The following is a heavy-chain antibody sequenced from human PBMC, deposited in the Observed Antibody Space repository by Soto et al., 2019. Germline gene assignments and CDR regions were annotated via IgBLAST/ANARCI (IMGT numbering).Heavy chain of an antibody. V-gene: IGHV1-18*01. CDR1: GYTFTSYG. D-gene: IGHD3-3*01. Sequence: ASVKVSCKASGYTFTSYGISWVRQAPVQGLEWMGWISAYNGNTNYVQKLQGRVTMTTDTSTSTAYMELRSLRSDDTAVYYCATSQTNYDFWSGLSYYYYGMDVWGQGTTVT. CDR2: ISAYNGNT. J-gene: IGHJ6*02. CDR3: ATSQTNYDFWSGLSYYYYGMDV.